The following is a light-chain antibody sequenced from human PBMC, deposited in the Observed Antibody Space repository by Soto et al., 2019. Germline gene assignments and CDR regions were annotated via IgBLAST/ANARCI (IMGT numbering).Light chain of an antibody. CDR2: DAS. CDR3: QQRRNWPLT. J-gene: IGKJ4*01. V-gene: IGKV3-11*01. CDR1: QSVGSY. Sequence: EIVLTQSPATLSLSPGERATLSCRASQSVGSYLVWFQQKPGQAPRLLIYDASNRATGIPARFSGSGSGTDFLLSISGLEPEVFAVYYCQQRRNWPLTFGGGTKV.